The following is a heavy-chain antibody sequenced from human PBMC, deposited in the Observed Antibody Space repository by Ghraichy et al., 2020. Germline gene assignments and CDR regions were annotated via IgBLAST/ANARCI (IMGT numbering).Heavy chain of an antibody. V-gene: IGHV3-64D*06. Sequence: GSLRLSCAASGFTFSIYAMHWVRQAPGKGLEYVSGFSTYGGPTYYADSVRGRFTIYKDNSKNTLYLQMNRLTPEDTAVYYCVKDKGSIIRDFDYWGQGTLVSVSS. CDR2: FSTYGGPT. D-gene: IGHD3-3*01. CDR3: VKDKGSIIRDFDY. J-gene: IGHJ4*02. CDR1: GFTFSIYA.